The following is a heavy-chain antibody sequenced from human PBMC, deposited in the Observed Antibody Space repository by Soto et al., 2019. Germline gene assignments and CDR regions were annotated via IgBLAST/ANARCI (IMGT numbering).Heavy chain of an antibody. D-gene: IGHD3-22*01. J-gene: IGHJ4*02. V-gene: IGHV3-64*01. CDR1: GFTFSSYA. Sequence: EVQLVESGGGLVQPGGSLRLSCAASGFTFSSYAMHWVRQAPGKGLEYVSAISSNGGSTYYANSVKGRFTISRDNSKNTRYLQMGSLRAEDMAVYYCARNGDSGYYFDYWGQGTLVTVSS. CDR3: ARNGDSGYYFDY. CDR2: ISSNGGST.